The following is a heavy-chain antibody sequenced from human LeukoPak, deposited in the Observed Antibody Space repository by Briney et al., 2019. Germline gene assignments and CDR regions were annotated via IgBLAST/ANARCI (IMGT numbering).Heavy chain of an antibody. D-gene: IGHD2/OR15-2a*01. J-gene: IGHJ4*02. CDR3: ASTVRSSTTWYRSLDY. CDR2: ISYDARNS. V-gene: IGHV3-30*04. Sequence: GGSLRLSCAASGFIFSSYAVHWVRQFPGKGLEWVAVISYDARNSDYADSVKGRFTISRDNSKNMLYLQMNSLRAEDTAMYYCASTVRSSTTWYRSLDYWGQGTLVSVSS. CDR1: GFIFSSYA.